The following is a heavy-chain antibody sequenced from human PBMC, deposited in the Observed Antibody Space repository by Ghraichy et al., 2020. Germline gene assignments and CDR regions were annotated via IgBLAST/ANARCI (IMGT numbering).Heavy chain of an antibody. Sequence: GGSLRLSCAASDFTFSTYSMNWVRQAPGKGLEWVSSISGSSNYIYYADSVKGRFTVSRDNAKNSLYLQMNSLRAEDTAVYYCARERRGVIPYYYYGIDVWGQGTTVTVSS. CDR1: DFTFSTYS. CDR3: ARERRGVIPYYYYGIDV. V-gene: IGHV3-21*01. J-gene: IGHJ6*02. D-gene: IGHD3-10*01. CDR2: ISGSSNYI.